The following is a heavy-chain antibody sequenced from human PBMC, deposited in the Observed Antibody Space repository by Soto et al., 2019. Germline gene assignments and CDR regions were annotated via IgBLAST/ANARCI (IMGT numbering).Heavy chain of an antibody. Sequence: PGGSLRLSCAASGFSFSDAGIHWVRQASGKGLEWVGRIRTKTNYYATAYGASVRGRFTISRDDSKNTAYLQMNSLKTEDTAVYYCTRLHFIVEPGINYWGQGTLVTVSS. V-gene: IGHV3-73*01. J-gene: IGHJ4*02. CDR3: TRLHFIVEPGINY. CDR2: IRTKTNYYAT. D-gene: IGHD6-13*01. CDR1: GFSFSDAG.